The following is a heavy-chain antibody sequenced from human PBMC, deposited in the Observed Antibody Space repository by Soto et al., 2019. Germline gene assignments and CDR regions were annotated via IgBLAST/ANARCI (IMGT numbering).Heavy chain of an antibody. D-gene: IGHD1-1*01. CDR1: GGSISSGGYY. CDR3: ARDGEMATTGGVWFVFDY. J-gene: IGHJ4*02. CDR2: IYYSGST. Sequence: QVQLQESGPGLVKPSQTLSLTCTVSGGSISSGGYYWSWIRQHPGKGLEWIGYIYYSGSTYYNPSLKSRVTISVDTSKNQFSLKLSSVTAADTAVYYCARDGEMATTGGVWFVFDYWGQGTLVTVSS. V-gene: IGHV4-31*03.